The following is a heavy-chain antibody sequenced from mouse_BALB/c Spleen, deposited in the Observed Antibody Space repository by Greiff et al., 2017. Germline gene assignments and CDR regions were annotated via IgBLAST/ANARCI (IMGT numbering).Heavy chain of an antibody. D-gene: IGHD1-1*01. Sequence: EVQLVESGPELVKPGASVKMSCKASGYTFTSYVMHWVKQKPGQGLEWIGYINPYNDGTKYNEKFKGKATLTSDKSSSTAYMELSSLTSEDSAVYYCARFYYGSSYWYFDVWGAGTTVTVSS. V-gene: IGHV1-14*01. CDR3: ARFYYGSSYWYFDV. J-gene: IGHJ1*01. CDR2: INPYNDGT. CDR1: GYTFTSYV.